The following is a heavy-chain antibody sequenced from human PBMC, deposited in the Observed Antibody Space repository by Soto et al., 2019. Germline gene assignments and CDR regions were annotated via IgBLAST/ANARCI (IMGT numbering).Heavy chain of an antibody. CDR2: IIPIFDAT. CDR3: ARDLTSVRGS. J-gene: IGHJ4*02. Sequence: QVQMVQSGAEVKKPGSSARVSCKVSGGTFSRHSISWVRQAPGQGLEWMGGIIPIFDATQYAQKLQGRLTITADESTTTLHIYLSGLRPEDTAIYYCARDLTSVRGSWGQGTLVTVS. V-gene: IGHV1-69*01. CDR1: GGTFSRHS. D-gene: IGHD3-10*01.